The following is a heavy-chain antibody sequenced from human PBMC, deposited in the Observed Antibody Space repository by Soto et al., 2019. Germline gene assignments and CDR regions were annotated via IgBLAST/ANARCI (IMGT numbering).Heavy chain of an antibody. CDR1: GFTFSSYA. J-gene: IGHJ4*02. V-gene: IGHV3-30-3*01. CDR2: ISYDGSNK. D-gene: IGHD6-6*01. CDR3: ARESSGFDY. Sequence: PGGSLIVSCAAAGFTFSSYAMHWVRQAPGKGLEWVAVISYDGSNKYYADSVKGRFTISRDNSKNTLYLQMNSLRAEDTAVYYCARESSGFDYWGQGTPVTVSS.